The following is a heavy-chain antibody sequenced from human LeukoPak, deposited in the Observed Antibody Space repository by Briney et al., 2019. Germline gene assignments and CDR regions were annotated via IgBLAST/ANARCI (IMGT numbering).Heavy chain of an antibody. J-gene: IGHJ5*02. D-gene: IGHD1-26*01. V-gene: IGHV4-39*01. CDR3: ARHEYSGSYYGLSWFDP. Sequence: ETLSLTCTVSGGSISSSGYYWGWIRQPPGKGLEWIASIYYSRNTYYNPSLKSRVTISVDTSKNQLSLKLSSLTAADTAVYYCARHEYSGSYYGLSWFDPWGQGTLVTVSS. CDR1: GGSISSSGYY. CDR2: IYYSRNT.